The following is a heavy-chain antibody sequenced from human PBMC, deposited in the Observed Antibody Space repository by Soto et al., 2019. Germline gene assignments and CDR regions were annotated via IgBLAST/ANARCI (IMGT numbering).Heavy chain of an antibody. Sequence: KPSETLSLTCTVSGGSISSYYWSWIRQPPGKGLEWIGYIYYSGSTNYNPSLKSRVTISVDTSKNQFSLKLSSVTAADTAVYYCARVAPITMVRGVIKHAFDIWGQGTMVTVSS. V-gene: IGHV4-59*01. D-gene: IGHD3-10*01. CDR2: IYYSGST. CDR3: ARVAPITMVRGVIKHAFDI. CDR1: GGSISSYY. J-gene: IGHJ3*02.